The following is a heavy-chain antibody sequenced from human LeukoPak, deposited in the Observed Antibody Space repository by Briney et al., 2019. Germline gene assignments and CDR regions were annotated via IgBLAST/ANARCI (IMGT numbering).Heavy chain of an antibody. CDR1: GFTFSSYA. D-gene: IGHD3-22*01. Sequence: GGSLRLSCAASGFTFSSYAMHWVRQAPGKGLEWVAAISYDGSNKYYADSVKGRFTISRDNSKNTLYLQMNSLRAEDTAVYYCARVTRYYDSSALGYYFDYWGQGTLVTVSS. V-gene: IGHV3-30-3*01. CDR2: ISYDGSNK. J-gene: IGHJ4*02. CDR3: ARVTRYYDSSALGYYFDY.